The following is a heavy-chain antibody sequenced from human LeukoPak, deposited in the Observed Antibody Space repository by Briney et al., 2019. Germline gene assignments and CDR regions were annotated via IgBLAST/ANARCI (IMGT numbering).Heavy chain of an antibody. J-gene: IGHJ4*02. CDR3: AKGDGSGWYFDY. V-gene: IGHV3-7*03. Sequence: PGGSLRLSCVTSGFRFSSYWMTWVRQAPGKVLEWLANIKLDGSEKYYADSVKGRFTISRDNSKNTLYLQMNSLRAEDTAVYYCAKGDGSGWYFDYWGQGALVTVSS. CDR2: IKLDGSEK. CDR1: GFRFSSYW. D-gene: IGHD6-19*01.